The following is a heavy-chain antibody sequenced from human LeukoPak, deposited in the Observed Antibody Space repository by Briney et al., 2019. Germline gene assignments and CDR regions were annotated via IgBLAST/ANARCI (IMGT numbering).Heavy chain of an antibody. CDR3: ARDVGSSGYYRAFDI. D-gene: IGHD3-22*01. CDR1: GYTITSYG. J-gene: IGHJ3*02. Sequence: GASVKVSCKASGYTITSYGISWVRQAPGQGLEWMGGIIPIFGTANYAQKFQGRVTITADESTSTAYMELSSLRSEDTAVYYCARDVGSSGYYRAFDIWGQGTMVTVSS. V-gene: IGHV1-69*13. CDR2: IIPIFGTA.